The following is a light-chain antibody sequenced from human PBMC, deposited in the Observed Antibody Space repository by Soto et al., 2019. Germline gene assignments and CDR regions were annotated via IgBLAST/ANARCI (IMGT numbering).Light chain of an antibody. Sequence: DIQMTQSPSSLSASVGDRVTITCRASQSVSSHLNWYQQKPGKAPKLLIYAASSLHSGVPSRFSGSGSGTDFTLTISSLQPEDFATYSCQHSHSTPLTFGGGTKVDIK. CDR2: AAS. V-gene: IGKV1-39*01. CDR3: QHSHSTPLT. CDR1: QSVSSH. J-gene: IGKJ4*01.